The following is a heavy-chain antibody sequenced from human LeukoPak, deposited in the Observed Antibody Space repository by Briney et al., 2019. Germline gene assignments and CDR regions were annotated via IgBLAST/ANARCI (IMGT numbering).Heavy chain of an antibody. Sequence: SETLSLTCTVSGGSISSYYWSWIRRPPGKGLEWIGYIYTSGSTNYNPSLKSRVTISVDTSKNQFSLKLSSVTAADTAVCYCARTSYEYYDFWSGYFDYWGQGTLVTVSS. CDR3: ARTSYEYYDFWSGYFDY. CDR1: GGSISSYY. V-gene: IGHV4-4*09. D-gene: IGHD3-3*01. CDR2: IYTSGST. J-gene: IGHJ4*02.